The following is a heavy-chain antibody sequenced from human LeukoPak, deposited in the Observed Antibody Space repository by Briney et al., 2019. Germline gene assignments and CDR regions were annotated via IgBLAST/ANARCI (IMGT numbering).Heavy chain of an antibody. CDR2: IWYDGSNK. CDR1: GFTFSSYG. Sequence: GGSLRLSCAASGFTFSSYGMPWVRQAPGKGLEWVAVIWYDGSNKYYADSVKGRFTISRDNSKNTLYLQMNSLRAEDTAVYYCAKAPPPPYSGGWSPVAGVFDIWGQGTMVTVSS. V-gene: IGHV3-33*06. D-gene: IGHD6-19*01. J-gene: IGHJ3*02. CDR3: AKAPPPPYSGGWSPVAGVFDI.